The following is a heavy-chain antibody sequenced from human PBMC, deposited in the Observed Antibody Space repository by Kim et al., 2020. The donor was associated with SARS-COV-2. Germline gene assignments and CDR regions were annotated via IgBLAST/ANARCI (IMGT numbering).Heavy chain of an antibody. CDR2: INSSSTYI. V-gene: IGHV3-21*01. CDR1: GFTFSTYS. J-gene: IGHJ4*02. CDR3: ARGYSAYEYPFDY. Sequence: GGSLRLSCAASGFTFSTYSMNWVRQAPGKGLEWVSSINSSSTYIYYADSVKGRFTISRDNAKNSLYLHMHSLRAEDTAVYYCARGYSAYEYPFDYWGQGTLVTVSS. D-gene: IGHD5-12*01.